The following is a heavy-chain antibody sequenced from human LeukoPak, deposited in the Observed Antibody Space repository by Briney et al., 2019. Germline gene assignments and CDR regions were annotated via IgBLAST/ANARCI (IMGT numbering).Heavy chain of an antibody. J-gene: IGHJ4*02. CDR3: ARDQGNTVTTELDY. V-gene: IGHV4-38-2*02. Sequence: SETLSLTCTVSGYSISSGHYWGWIRQAPGKGLEWIGSIYHSGTTYYNPSLRSRVTILMDTSKNQFSLKVSSVTAADTAVYYCARDQGNTVTTELDYWGQGTLVTVSS. CDR2: IYHSGTT. CDR1: GYSISSGHY. D-gene: IGHD4-17*01.